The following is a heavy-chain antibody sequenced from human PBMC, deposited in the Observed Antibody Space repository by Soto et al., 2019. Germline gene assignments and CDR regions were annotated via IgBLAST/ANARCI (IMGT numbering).Heavy chain of an antibody. CDR2: IYYSGST. CDR3: ASYCSGCSCYSSHFDY. V-gene: IGHV4-39*01. Sequence: PSETLSLTCTVSGGSITSSSYYWGWIRQPPGKGLEWIGTIYYSGSTYYNPSLKSRVTISVDTSKNQFSLNLSSVTAADTAVYYCASYCSGCSCYSSHFDYWGQGTLVTVSS. J-gene: IGHJ4*02. D-gene: IGHD2-15*01. CDR1: GGSITSSSYY.